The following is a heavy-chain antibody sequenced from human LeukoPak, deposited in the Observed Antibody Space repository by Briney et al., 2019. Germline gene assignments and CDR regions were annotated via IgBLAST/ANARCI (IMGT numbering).Heavy chain of an antibody. CDR2: ISAYNGNT. V-gene: IGHV1-18*01. Sequence: ASVKVSCKASGYTFTSYGISWVRQAPGQGLEWMGWISAYNGNTNYAQKLQGRVTMTTDTSTSTAYMELRSLRSDDTAVYYCARVSRSHSSSSYYYYYMDVWGKGTTVTVSS. D-gene: IGHD6-6*01. CDR3: ARVSRSHSSSSYYYYYMDV. J-gene: IGHJ6*03. CDR1: GYTFTSYG.